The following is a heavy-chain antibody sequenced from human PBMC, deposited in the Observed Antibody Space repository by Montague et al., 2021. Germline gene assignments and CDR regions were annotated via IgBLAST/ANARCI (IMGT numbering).Heavy chain of an antibody. CDR1: GGFFKGYY. J-gene: IGHJ4*02. Sequence: SETLSLTCAVYGGFFKGYYWTWIRQSPEKGLEWIGEVRHIGSTNYNPSLKSRVTMSVDKSKNQFSLKLRSVTAADTAVYYCASDRGPFDYWGQGTVVTVSS. D-gene: IGHD3-10*01. CDR3: ASDRGPFDY. CDR2: VRHIGST. V-gene: IGHV4-34*01.